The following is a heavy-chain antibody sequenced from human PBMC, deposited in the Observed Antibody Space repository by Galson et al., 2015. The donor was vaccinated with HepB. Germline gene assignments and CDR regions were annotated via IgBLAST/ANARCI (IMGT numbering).Heavy chain of an antibody. V-gene: IGHV1-18*01. Sequence: PVKVPCKASGYEFNKYGLSWVRQAPGQGLEWMGWFSGYDGSTNYAQKFQGRVTMNADASTGTAYLELRNLRSDDTAVYYCARDSRLELRLNNYFSYGMDVWGQGSAVTVSS. CDR2: FSGYDGST. CDR3: ARDSRLELRLNNYFSYGMDV. D-gene: IGHD1-1*01. J-gene: IGHJ6*02. CDR1: GYEFNKYG.